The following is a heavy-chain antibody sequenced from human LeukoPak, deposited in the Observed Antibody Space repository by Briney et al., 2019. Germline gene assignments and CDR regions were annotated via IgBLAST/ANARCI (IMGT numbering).Heavy chain of an antibody. J-gene: IGHJ4*02. CDR3: ARGTNPPNFDY. V-gene: IGHV1-8*01. CDR1: GYTFTSYD. D-gene: IGHD2-8*01. CDR2: MNPNSDNT. Sequence: ASVKVSCKASGYTFTSYDINWVRQATGQGLEWTGWMNPNSDNTGYAQRFQGRVTMTRNTSISTAYMELSSLRSEDTAVYYCARGTNPPNFDYWGQGTLVTVSS.